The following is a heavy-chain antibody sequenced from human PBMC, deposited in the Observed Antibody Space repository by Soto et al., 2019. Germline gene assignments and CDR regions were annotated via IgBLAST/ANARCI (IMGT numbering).Heavy chain of an antibody. CDR2: ISTYTGKT. D-gene: IGHD3-16*01. CDR3: ASEHGGLDC. Sequence: QVQLVQSGIELKRPGASVKVSCKASGYTFSTYGLTWVRQAPGQGLEWLGWISTYTGKTNCAQRLQGRVKMTTDTSTSTAYLELRSLTSDDTAVYYCASEHGGLDCWGQGTLVTVSS. V-gene: IGHV1-18*01. CDR1: GYTFSTYG. J-gene: IGHJ4*02.